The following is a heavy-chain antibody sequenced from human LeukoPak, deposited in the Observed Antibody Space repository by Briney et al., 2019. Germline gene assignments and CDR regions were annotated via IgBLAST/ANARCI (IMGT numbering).Heavy chain of an antibody. CDR2: FDPEDGET. D-gene: IGHD4-17*01. J-gene: IGHJ4*02. V-gene: IGHV1-24*01. CDR3: ATLIPTVTVFDY. Sequence: ASVKVSCKVSGYTLTELSMHWVRQAPGKGLEWMGGFDPEDGETIYAQKFQGRVTMTEDTSTDTAYMELSSLRSEDTAVYYCATLIPTVTVFDYWGQGTLVTVSP. CDR1: GYTLTELS.